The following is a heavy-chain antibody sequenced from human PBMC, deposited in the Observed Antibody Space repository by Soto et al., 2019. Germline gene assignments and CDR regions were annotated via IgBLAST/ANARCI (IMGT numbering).Heavy chain of an antibody. D-gene: IGHD6-13*01. V-gene: IGHV1-18*01. CDR1: GYTFTSYG. CDR3: ARDRRIAAAGTSAFDI. CDR2: ISAYNGNT. J-gene: IGHJ3*02. Sequence: ASVKVSCKASGYTFTSYGISWVRQAPGQGLEWMGWISAYNGNTNYAQKLQGRVTMTTDTSTSTAYMEPRGPRSDDTAVYYCARDRRIAAAGTSAFDIWGQGTMVTVSS.